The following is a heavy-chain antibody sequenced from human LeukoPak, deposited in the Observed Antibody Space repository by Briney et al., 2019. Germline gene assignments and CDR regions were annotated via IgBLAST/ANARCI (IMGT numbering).Heavy chain of an antibody. CDR1: GFTFSAYW. D-gene: IGHD3-9*01. J-gene: IGHJ4*02. CDR2: IIEDGNLK. Sequence: GSLRLSCAASGFTFSAYWMTWVRQAPGKGLAWVANIIEDGNLKYYVDSVKGRFTISRDNTKNSLYLQMNSLRAEDTAVYYCARVEDYDILTGFDYWGQGTPVTVSS. CDR3: ARVEDYDILTGFDY. V-gene: IGHV3-7*01.